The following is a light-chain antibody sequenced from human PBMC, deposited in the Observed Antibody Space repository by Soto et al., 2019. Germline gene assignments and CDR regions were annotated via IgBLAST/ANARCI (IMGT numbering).Light chain of an antibody. CDR3: QQSYSTFGT. Sequence: DIQMTQSPSSLSASVGDRVTITCRASQSISSYLNWYQQKPGKAPKLLIYAASTLQSGVPSKFSSSGSETDFTLTICSQQREDFRTYFCQQSYSTFGTCGERPKVEL. V-gene: IGKV1-39*01. CDR2: AAS. CDR1: QSISSY. J-gene: IGKJ1*01.